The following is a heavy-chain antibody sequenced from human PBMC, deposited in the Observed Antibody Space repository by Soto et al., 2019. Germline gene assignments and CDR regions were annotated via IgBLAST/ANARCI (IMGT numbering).Heavy chain of an antibody. CDR2: ISYDGSNK. V-gene: IGHV3-30-3*01. D-gene: IGHD3-22*01. CDR1: GFTFSSYA. J-gene: IGHJ4*02. Sequence: GGSLRLSCAASGFTFSSYAMHWVRQAPGKGLEWVAVISYDGSNKYYADSVKGRFTISRDNSKNTLYLQMNSLRAEDTAVYYCAREGRTYYYDSSGYPVDYFDYWGQGTLVTV. CDR3: AREGRTYYYDSSGYPVDYFDY.